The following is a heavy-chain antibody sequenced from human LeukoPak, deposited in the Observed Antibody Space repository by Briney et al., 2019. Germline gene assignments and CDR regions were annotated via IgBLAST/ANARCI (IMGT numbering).Heavy chain of an antibody. Sequence: GGSLRLSCAAPGFSFSTYGIHWVRQAPGKGLEWVAFIRYDGTNTYYADSVKGRFTISRDNSKNTVYLQMNSLRVEDTAVHYCAKDWYYYGSGSYFPDNWGQGTRVTVSS. J-gene: IGHJ4*02. V-gene: IGHV3-30*02. CDR1: GFSFSTYG. CDR3: AKDWYYYGSGSYFPDN. CDR2: IRYDGTNT. D-gene: IGHD3-10*01.